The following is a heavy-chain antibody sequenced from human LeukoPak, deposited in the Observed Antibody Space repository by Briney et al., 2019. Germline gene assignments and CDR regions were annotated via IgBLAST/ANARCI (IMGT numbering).Heavy chain of an antibody. D-gene: IGHD3-9*01. Sequence: PSETLSLTCTVSGGSISSYYWSWIRQPPGKGLEWIGYIYYSGSTNYNPSLKSRVTISVDTSKNQFSLKLSSVTAADTAVYYCARHGSPYYDILTGYFPYNYNWFDPWGQGTLVTVSS. J-gene: IGHJ5*02. CDR2: IYYSGST. V-gene: IGHV4-59*01. CDR1: GGSISSYY. CDR3: ARHGSPYYDILTGYFPYNYNWFDP.